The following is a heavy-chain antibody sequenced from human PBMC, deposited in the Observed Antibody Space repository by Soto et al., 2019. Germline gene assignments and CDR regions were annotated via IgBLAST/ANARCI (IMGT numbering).Heavy chain of an antibody. Sequence: LETLPLTCVVSGGSRIDYFWSWIRQPPGKGLEWIGYIYYSGSTNYNPSLKSRVTISVDTSKNQFSLKLSSVTAADTAVYYCARDSEGYSGYGFDYWGQGTLVTV. V-gene: IGHV4-59*01. CDR2: IYYSGST. CDR1: GGSRIDYF. CDR3: ARDSEGYSGYGFDY. J-gene: IGHJ4*02. D-gene: IGHD5-12*01.